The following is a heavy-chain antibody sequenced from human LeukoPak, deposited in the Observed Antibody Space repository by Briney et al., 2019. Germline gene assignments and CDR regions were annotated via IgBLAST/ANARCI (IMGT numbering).Heavy chain of an antibody. CDR1: GFTLSSYS. CDR3: ARGGSGSYYSERAPFDY. D-gene: IGHD3-10*01. CDR2: IWYDGSNK. J-gene: IGHJ4*02. Sequence: GGSLRLSCAASGFTLSSYSMNWVRQAPGKGLEWVAVIWYDGSNKYYADSVKGRFTISRDNSKNTLYLQMNSLRAEDTAVYYCARGGSGSYYSERAPFDYWGQGTLVTVSS. V-gene: IGHV3-33*01.